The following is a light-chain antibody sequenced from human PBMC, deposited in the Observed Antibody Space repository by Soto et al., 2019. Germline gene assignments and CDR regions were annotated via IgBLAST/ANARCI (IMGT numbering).Light chain of an antibody. J-gene: IGKJ1*01. Sequence: AVQLTQSPSSLSASVGDRVTITCRASQGIRTDLGWYPQSPGKAPKVLIVGASTLQSGVPSRFSGSGYGTDGNLKIRSIQPEEAATDYGLQEFSYPRTVGQGTKVDIK. CDR3: LQEFSYPRT. CDR2: GAS. CDR1: QGIRTD. V-gene: IGKV1-6*01.